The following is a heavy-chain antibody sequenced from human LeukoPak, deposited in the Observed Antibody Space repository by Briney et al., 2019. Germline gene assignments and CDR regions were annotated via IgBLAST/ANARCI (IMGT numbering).Heavy chain of an antibody. V-gene: IGHV3-7*03. CDR2: IKPDGSEK. CDR3: ARVLRYCSGGNCYSGGLGYMDV. CDR1: GFTFSTYW. Sequence: GGSLRLSCAASGFTFSTYWMNWVRQPPGKGLELVANIKPDGSEKYYVDSVKGRFTISRDNAKNSLFLQMNSLRAEDTAVYYCARVLRYCSGGNCYSGGLGYMDVWGKGTTVTIFS. J-gene: IGHJ6*03. D-gene: IGHD2-15*01.